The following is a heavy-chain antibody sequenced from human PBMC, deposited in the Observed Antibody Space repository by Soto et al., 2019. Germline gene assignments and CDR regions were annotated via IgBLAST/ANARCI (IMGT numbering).Heavy chain of an antibody. V-gene: IGHV3-21*01. CDR1: GFTFSSYS. D-gene: IGHD3-3*01. CDR3: ARGMPSYNYDFWSGYSNYFDY. CDR2: ISSSSSYI. Sequence: GGSLRLSCAASGFTFSSYSMNWVRQAPGKGLEWVSSISSSSSYIYYADSVKGRFTISRDNAKNSLYLQMNSLRAEDTAVYYCARGMPSYNYDFWSGYSNYFDYWGQGTLVTVSS. J-gene: IGHJ4*02.